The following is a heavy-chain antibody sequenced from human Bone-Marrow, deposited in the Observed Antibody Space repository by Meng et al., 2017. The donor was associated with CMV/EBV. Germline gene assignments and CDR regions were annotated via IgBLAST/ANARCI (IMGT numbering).Heavy chain of an antibody. CDR1: GYTLTELS. Sequence: ASVKVSCKVSGYTLTELSMHWVRQAPGKGLEWMGGFDPEDGETIYAQKFQGRVTMTEDTSTDTAYMELSSLRSEDTAVYYCARTSDYCSSTSCYTYYYYGMDVWGQGTTVTVSS. CDR2: FDPEDGET. V-gene: IGHV1-24*01. J-gene: IGHJ6*02. D-gene: IGHD2-2*02. CDR3: ARTSDYCSSTSCYTYYYYGMDV.